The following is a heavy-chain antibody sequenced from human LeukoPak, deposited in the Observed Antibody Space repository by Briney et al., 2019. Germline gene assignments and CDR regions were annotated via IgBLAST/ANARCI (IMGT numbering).Heavy chain of an antibody. D-gene: IGHD3-10*01. J-gene: IGHJ4*02. CDR3: ARVRGVGFGPFDY. CDR2: IYYSGST. CDR1: GGSISSYY. V-gene: IGHV4-59*01. Sequence: SETLSLTCTVSGGSISSYYWSWIRQPAGKGLEWIGYIYYSGSTNYNPSLKSRVTISVDTSKNQFSLKLSSVTAADTAVYYCARVRGVGFGPFDYWGQGTLVTVSS.